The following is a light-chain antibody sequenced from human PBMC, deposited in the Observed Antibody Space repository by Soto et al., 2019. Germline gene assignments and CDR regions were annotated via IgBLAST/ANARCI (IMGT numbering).Light chain of an antibody. CDR1: QHIGTW. Sequence: DIQMTQSPSSVSASVGDRVTIACRTTQHIGTWLAWYQQKPGRAPNLLIYAASNLQSGVPSRFSGSGSGTAVTLTISSLQPEDFATYYCQQANSFPITFAQGTRLEMK. J-gene: IGKJ5*01. CDR3: QQANSFPIT. CDR2: AAS. V-gene: IGKV1-12*01.